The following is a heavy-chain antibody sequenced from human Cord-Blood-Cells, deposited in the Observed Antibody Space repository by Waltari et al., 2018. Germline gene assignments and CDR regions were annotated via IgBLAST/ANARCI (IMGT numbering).Heavy chain of an antibody. D-gene: IGHD6-19*01. J-gene: IGHJ3*02. CDR3: ARLGYSSGWYAFDI. CDR2: INHSGST. CDR1: GGSFSGYY. Sequence: QVQLQQWGAGLLKPSETLSLTCAVSGGSFSGYYWSWIRQPPGKGLEWIGEINHSGSTNYNPSLKSRVTISVDTSKNQFSLKLSSVTAADTAVYYCARLGYSSGWYAFDIWGQGTMVTVSS. V-gene: IGHV4-34*01.